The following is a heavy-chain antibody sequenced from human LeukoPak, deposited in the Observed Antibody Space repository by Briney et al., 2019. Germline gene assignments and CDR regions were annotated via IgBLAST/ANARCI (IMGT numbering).Heavy chain of an antibody. J-gene: IGHJ4*02. CDR2: INPNSGGT. CDR1: GYTFTGYY. V-gene: IGHV1-2*02. CDR3: ASSLYCSGGSCYSYYFDY. D-gene: IGHD2-15*01. Sequence: ASVKVSCKASGYTFTGYYMHWLRQAHGQGLEWMGWINPNSGGTNYAQKFQGRVTMTRDTSISTAYMELSRLRSDDTAVYYCASSLYCSGGSCYSYYFDYWGQGTLVTVSS.